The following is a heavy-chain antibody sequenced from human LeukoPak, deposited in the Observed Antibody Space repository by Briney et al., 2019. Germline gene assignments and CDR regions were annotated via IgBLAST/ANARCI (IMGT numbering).Heavy chain of an antibody. V-gene: IGHV3-23*01. J-gene: IGHJ6*04. CDR2: INRDSGST. D-gene: IGHD3-10*01. CDR3: ATGLWFGKYLDV. CDR1: GFIFSSYG. Sequence: GGSLRLSCAASGFIFSSYGMHWVRQAPGKGLEWVSAINRDSGSTYYADSVRGRFTISRDNSKNTLYLHMSSLRAEDTAVYYCATGLWFGKYLDVWAKGPRSPSPQ.